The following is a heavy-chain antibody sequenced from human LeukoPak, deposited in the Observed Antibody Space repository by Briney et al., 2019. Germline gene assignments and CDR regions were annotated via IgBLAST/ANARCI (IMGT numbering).Heavy chain of an antibody. CDR1: GGTFSSYA. J-gene: IGHJ4*02. Sequence: ASVKVSCKASGGTFSSYAISWVRQAPGQGLEWMGGIIPIFGTANYAQEFQGRVTITTDESTSTAYMELSSLRSEDTAVYYCARDRAGRFGVVQFDYWGQGTLVTVSS. CDR3: ARDRAGRFGVVQFDY. CDR2: IIPIFGTA. D-gene: IGHD3-3*01. V-gene: IGHV1-69*05.